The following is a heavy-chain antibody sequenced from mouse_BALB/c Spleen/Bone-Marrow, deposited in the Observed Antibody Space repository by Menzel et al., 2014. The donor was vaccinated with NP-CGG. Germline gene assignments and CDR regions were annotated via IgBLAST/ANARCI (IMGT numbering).Heavy chain of an antibody. CDR3: TRSRLRGYYSDY. V-gene: IGHV5-17*02. CDR1: GFTFSSFG. Sequence: EVKVVESGGGLVQPGGSRKLSCAASGFTFSSFGMHWVRQAPEKGLEWVAYISSGSSTIYYADTLKGRFTISRDNPKNTLFLQMTSLRSEDTAMYYCTRSRLRGYYSDYWGQGTTLTVSS. D-gene: IGHD3-2*02. CDR2: ISSGSSTI. J-gene: IGHJ2*01.